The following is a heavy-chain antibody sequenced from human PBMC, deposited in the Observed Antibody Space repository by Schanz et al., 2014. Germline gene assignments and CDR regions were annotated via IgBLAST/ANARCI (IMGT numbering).Heavy chain of an antibody. CDR2: VRNRRNSDII. Sequence: VHLVESGGGVVQPGRSLRLSCAASGFTFSSYGMHWVRQAPGKGLEWLGRVRNRRNSDIIEYAASVEGRFTISRDESKNSVYLQMNSLQTDDTAVYYCFSMHYGNSVYWGQGTLVTVSS. J-gene: IGHJ4*02. CDR1: GFTFSSYG. CDR3: FSMHYGNSVY. V-gene: IGHV3-72*01. D-gene: IGHD1-7*01.